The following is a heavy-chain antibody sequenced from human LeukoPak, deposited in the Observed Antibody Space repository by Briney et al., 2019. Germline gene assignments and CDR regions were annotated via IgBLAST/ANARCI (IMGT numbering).Heavy chain of an antibody. Sequence: GGSLRLSCAASGFTVSSNYMSWVRQAPGKGLECVSVIYSGGSTYYADSVKGRFTISRDNSKNTLYLQMNSLRAEDTAVYYCAREWRYTGYSSGWETGNFDYWGQGTLVTVSS. CDR2: IYSGGST. J-gene: IGHJ4*02. CDR3: AREWRYTGYSSGWETGNFDY. V-gene: IGHV3-66*01. CDR1: GFTVSSNY. D-gene: IGHD6-19*01.